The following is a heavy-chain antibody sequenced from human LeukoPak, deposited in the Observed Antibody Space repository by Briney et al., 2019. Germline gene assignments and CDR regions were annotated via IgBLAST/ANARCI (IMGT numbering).Heavy chain of an antibody. Sequence: GESLKISCKGSGYSFTSYWIGWVRQMPGKGLEWMGIIYPGDSDTRYSPSFQGQVTISADKSISTAYLQWSSLKALDTAMYYCARRMVVPAADYWYFDLWGRGTLVTVSS. J-gene: IGHJ2*01. D-gene: IGHD2-2*01. CDR2: IYPGDSDT. CDR1: GYSFTSYW. V-gene: IGHV5-51*01. CDR3: ARRMVVPAADYWYFDL.